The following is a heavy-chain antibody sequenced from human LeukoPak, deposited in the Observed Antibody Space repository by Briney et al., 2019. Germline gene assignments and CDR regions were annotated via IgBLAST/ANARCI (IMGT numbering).Heavy chain of an antibody. Sequence: PGGSLRLSCAASGFTFSSYEMNWVRQAPGKGLEWVSYISSSGNTIYYADSVKGRFTISRDNAKNSLYLQMNSLRAEDTAVYYCARGAGYGDVGFDYWGQGTLVTVSS. CDR3: ARGAGYGDVGFDY. J-gene: IGHJ4*02. D-gene: IGHD4-17*01. CDR2: ISSSGNTI. CDR1: GFTFSSYE. V-gene: IGHV3-48*03.